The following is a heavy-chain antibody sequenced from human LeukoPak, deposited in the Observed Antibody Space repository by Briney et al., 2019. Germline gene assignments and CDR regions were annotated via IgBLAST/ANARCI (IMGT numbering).Heavy chain of an antibody. Sequence: PSETLSLTCTVSGGSISSYYWSWIRQPPGKGLEWIGYIYYSGSTNYNPSLKSRVTISVDTSKNQFSLKLSSVTAADTAVYYCASILDTAMVNWGQGTLVTVSS. CDR2: IYYSGST. D-gene: IGHD5-18*01. V-gene: IGHV4-59*12. J-gene: IGHJ4*02. CDR3: ASILDTAMVN. CDR1: GGSISSYY.